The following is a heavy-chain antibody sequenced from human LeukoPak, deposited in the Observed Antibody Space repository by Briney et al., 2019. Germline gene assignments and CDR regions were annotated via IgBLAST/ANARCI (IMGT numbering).Heavy chain of an antibody. CDR1: GFTFSTFN. V-gene: IGHV3-30*18. J-gene: IGHJ4*02. CDR2: FSSDGRST. CDR3: AKSYYYHSGSFDY. Sequence: GGSLRLSCAASGFTFSTFNMHWVRQAPGEGLEWVAVFSSDGRSTYYAENVQGRFTISRDNSNNTLSLQMNSLRAEDTAVYYCAKSYYYHSGSFDYWGQGTLVTVSS. D-gene: IGHD3-10*01.